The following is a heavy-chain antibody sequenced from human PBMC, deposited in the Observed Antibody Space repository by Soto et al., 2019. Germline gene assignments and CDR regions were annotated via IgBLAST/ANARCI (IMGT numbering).Heavy chain of an antibody. Sequence: ASETLSLTCAVSGGSISDYYWSWIRQPPGKGLEWIGYVYYSGSTNYNPSLKSRLTISVDTSKNQFSLKLSSVTAADTAMYYCVSSEDFWTGPKRWFDPWGQGTLVTVSS. V-gene: IGHV4-59*01. J-gene: IGHJ5*02. CDR1: GGSISDYY. CDR2: VYYSGST. CDR3: VSSEDFWTGPKRWFDP. D-gene: IGHD3-3*01.